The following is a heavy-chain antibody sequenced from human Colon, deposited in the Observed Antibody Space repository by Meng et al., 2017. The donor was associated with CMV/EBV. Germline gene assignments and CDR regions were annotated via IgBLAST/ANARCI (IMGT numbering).Heavy chain of an antibody. CDR2: ISSSSSYI. CDR3: ARERGDTYCSSTSCYHDY. CDR1: GFTFSSYS. D-gene: IGHD2-2*01. V-gene: IGHV3-21*01. J-gene: IGHJ4*02. Sequence: GESLKISCAASGFTFSSYSMNWVRQAPGKGLEWVSSISSSSSYIYYADSVKGRFTISRDNAKNSLYLQMNSLRAEDTAVYYCARERGDTYCSSTSCYHDYWGQGTLVTVSS.